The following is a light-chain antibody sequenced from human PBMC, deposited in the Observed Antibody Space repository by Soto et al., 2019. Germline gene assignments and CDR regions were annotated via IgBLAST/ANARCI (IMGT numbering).Light chain of an antibody. CDR2: GAS. J-gene: IGKJ4*01. CDR1: QSVRSN. CDR3: QQYNNWPPLT. V-gene: IGKV3-15*01. Sequence: EIVMTQSPATLSVSPGERATLSCRASQSVRSNLAWYQQKPGQAPRVLIYGASTRAAGIPARFSGSGSGTEFTLTNSSLQSEDFAVYYCQQYNNWPPLTFGGGTKVEIK.